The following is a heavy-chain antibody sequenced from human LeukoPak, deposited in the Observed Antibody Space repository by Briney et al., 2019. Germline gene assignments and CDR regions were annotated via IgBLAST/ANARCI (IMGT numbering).Heavy chain of an antibody. V-gene: IGHV3-15*01. CDR2: IKSKTDGGTT. Sequence: GGSLRLSCAASGFTFSNAWMSWVRQAPGKGLEWVGRIKSKTDGGTTDHAAPVKGRFTISRDDSKNTLYLQMNSLKTEDTAVYCCTTQGPYDILTGFGYYFDYWGQGTLVTVSS. J-gene: IGHJ4*02. D-gene: IGHD3-9*01. CDR3: TTQGPYDILTGFGYYFDY. CDR1: GFTFSNAW.